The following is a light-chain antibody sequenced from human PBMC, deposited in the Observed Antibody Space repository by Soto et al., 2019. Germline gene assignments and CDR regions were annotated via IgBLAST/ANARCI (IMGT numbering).Light chain of an antibody. V-gene: IGKV3-20*01. CDR1: QSVRSSH. Sequence: EIVLSPSPCTLSLSPRERATLSARASQSVRSSHLAWYQQNPGQAPRLLIYGTSSRATGIPDRFSGSGSGTDFTLTISRLEPEDFAVYHCQQYSSSPLTFGGGTKV. CDR3: QQYSSSPLT. J-gene: IGKJ4*01. CDR2: GTS.